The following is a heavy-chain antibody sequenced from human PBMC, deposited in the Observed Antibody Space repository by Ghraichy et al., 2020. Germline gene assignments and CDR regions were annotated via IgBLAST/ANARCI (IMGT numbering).Heavy chain of an antibody. V-gene: IGHV4-31*11. CDR1: GGSITSAAYY. Sequence: SETLSLTCAVSGGSITSAAYYWSWIRQFPGKGLEWIGYIYNSGTTYYKPSLRNRVTISVDTSKNHFSLRLSSVTAADTAVYYCVRQVGATTTHWFDSWGQGTLVTVSS. D-gene: IGHD1-26*01. CDR3: VRQVGATTTHWFDS. J-gene: IGHJ5*01. CDR2: IYNSGTT.